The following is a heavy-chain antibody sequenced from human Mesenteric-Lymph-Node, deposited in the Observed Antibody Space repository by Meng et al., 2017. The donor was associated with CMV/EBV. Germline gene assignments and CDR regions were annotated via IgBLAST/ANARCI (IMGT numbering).Heavy chain of an antibody. CDR1: GYTFTAYY. Sequence: ASVKVSCKTSGYTFTAYYIHWMRQAPGQGLEWLGWVDPNSGGTNYAQKFQGRVTMTRDTSISTAYMELSRLRSDDTAVYYCARSIAARPHYYYGMDVWGQGTTVTVSS. D-gene: IGHD6-6*01. CDR3: ARSIAARPHYYYGMDV. V-gene: IGHV1-2*02. CDR2: VDPNSGGT. J-gene: IGHJ6*02.